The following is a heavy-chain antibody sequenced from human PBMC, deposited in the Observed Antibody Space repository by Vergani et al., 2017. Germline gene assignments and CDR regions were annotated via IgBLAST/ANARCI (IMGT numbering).Heavy chain of an antibody. CDR3: ARMGGYDEGDAFQIGYFDS. Sequence: QVQLQESGPGLVKPWQTLSLTCSVSDDSISIVVYYWNWIRQHPGKGLEWIEYIYSTMSTHHNPSLRWRINMSVNTSKNQFSLKMNSVTAADTAMYYCARMGGYDEGDAFQIGYFDSWGPGILVTVSS. D-gene: IGHD3-22*01. CDR2: IYSTMST. V-gene: IGHV4-31*03. J-gene: IGHJ4*01. CDR1: DDSISIVVYY.